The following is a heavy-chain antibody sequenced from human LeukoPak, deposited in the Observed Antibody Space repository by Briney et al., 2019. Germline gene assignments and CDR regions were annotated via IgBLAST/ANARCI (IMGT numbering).Heavy chain of an antibody. D-gene: IGHD3-10*01. CDR2: ISYDGSNK. J-gene: IGHJ4*02. Sequence: PGRSLRLSCAVSGFTFSSYGMHWVRQAPGKGLEWVAVISYDGSNKYYADSVKGRFTISRDNSKNTLYLQMNSLRAEDTAVYYCAKASIRYMGVIMGWGQGTLVTVSS. CDR3: AKASIRYMGVIMG. CDR1: GFTFSSYG. V-gene: IGHV3-30*18.